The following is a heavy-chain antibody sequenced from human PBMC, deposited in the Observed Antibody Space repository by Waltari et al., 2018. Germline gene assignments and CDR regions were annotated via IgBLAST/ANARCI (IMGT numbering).Heavy chain of an antibody. Sequence: QVQLVQSGAEVKKPGASVKVSCKASGGTFRRYAISWVRQAPGQGLEWMGGIIPIFGTANYAQKFQGRVTITADEATSTAYMELSSLRSEDTAVYYCATDKVEPYGGGFDYWGQGTLVTVSS. V-gene: IGHV1-69*13. D-gene: IGHD2-2*01. J-gene: IGHJ4*02. CDR1: GGTFRRYA. CDR2: IIPIFGTA. CDR3: ATDKVEPYGGGFDY.